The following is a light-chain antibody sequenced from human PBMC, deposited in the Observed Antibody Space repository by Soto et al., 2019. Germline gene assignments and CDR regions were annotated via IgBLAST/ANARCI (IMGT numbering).Light chain of an antibody. Sequence: EIVLTQSPGTLSLSQGERATLSCRASQCVSSSYLPGYQQKPAQAPRLLIYGASSRATGIPDRFSGSGSGTDFTLTISRLEPEDFAVYYCQQYGSSPLFTFGRGTKVDIK. CDR3: QQYGSSPLFT. J-gene: IGKJ3*01. CDR1: QCVSSSY. CDR2: GAS. V-gene: IGKV3-20*01.